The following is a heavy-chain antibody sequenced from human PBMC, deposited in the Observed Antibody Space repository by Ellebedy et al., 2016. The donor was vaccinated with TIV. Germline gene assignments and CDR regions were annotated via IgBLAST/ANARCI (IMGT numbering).Heavy chain of an antibody. J-gene: IGHJ4*02. CDR2: VEKDGSLT. CDR1: GFSFSKYW. CDR3: ARGGARHFDC. D-gene: IGHD4-17*01. Sequence: GESLKISCAASGFSFSKYWMHWVRQAPGQGLVWVSRVEKDGSLTEYADSVKGRFTISRDNAKNTLYLQMNSLRAEDTATYYCARGGARHFDCWGQGTLVTVSS. V-gene: IGHV3-74*03.